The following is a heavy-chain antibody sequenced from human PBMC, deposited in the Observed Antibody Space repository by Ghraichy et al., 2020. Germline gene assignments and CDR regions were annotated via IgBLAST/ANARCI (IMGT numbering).Heavy chain of an antibody. D-gene: IGHD3-3*01. Sequence: SETLSLTCAVYGGSFSGYYWSWIRQPPGKGLEWIGEINHSGSTNYNPSLKSRVTISVDTSKNQFSLKLSSVTAADTAVYYCARTEYYDFWSGWGRGYFDYWGQGTLVTVSS. CDR1: GGSFSGYY. J-gene: IGHJ4*02. V-gene: IGHV4-34*01. CDR2: INHSGST. CDR3: ARTEYYDFWSGWGRGYFDY.